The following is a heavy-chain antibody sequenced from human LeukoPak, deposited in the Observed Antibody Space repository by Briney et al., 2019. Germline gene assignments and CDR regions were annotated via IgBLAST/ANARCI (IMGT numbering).Heavy chain of an antibody. CDR2: ISYDGSNK. D-gene: IGHD2-8*01. CDR3: ARDNGAGAFDI. J-gene: IGHJ3*02. V-gene: IGHV3-30*04. Sequence: GGSLRLSCAASGFTFSSYAMHWVRQAPGKGLEWVAVISYDGSNKYYADSVKGRFTISRDNSKNTLYLQMNSLRAEDTAVYYCARDNGAGAFDIWGQGTMVTVSS. CDR1: GFTFSSYA.